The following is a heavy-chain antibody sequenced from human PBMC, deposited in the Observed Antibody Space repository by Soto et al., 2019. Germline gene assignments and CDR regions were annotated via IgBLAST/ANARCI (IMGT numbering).Heavy chain of an antibody. CDR2: ISYGGST. J-gene: IGHJ4*02. D-gene: IGHD5-18*01. Sequence: QVQLQESGPGLVKPSQTLSLTSTVSGGSINSGGYCWSWIRQHPGKGLDWIGCISYGGSTSYNPSLKSRVTMSVDTSKNQFSLKLTSVTAADTAVYYCSRGILVWGQGALITVSS. CDR1: GGSINSGGYC. V-gene: IGHV4-31*03. CDR3: SRGILV.